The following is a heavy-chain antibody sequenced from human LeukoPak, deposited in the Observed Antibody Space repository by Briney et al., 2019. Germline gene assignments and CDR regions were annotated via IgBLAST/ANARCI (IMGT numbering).Heavy chain of an antibody. CDR3: ARGRTVFDF. J-gene: IGHJ4*02. V-gene: IGHV4-34*01. D-gene: IGHD1-1*01. CDR1: GGPFSDYY. Sequence: SETLSLTCAVYGGPFSDYYWSWIRQTPGKGLEWIGQINHSGGTNYNPSLKSRLTMSVDTSTNYFTLKLTSVTAADTAVYYCARGRTVFDFWGQGTLVTVSS. CDR2: INHSGGT.